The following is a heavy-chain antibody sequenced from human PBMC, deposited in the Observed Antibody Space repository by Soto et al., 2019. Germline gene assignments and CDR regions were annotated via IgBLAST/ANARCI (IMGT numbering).Heavy chain of an antibody. V-gene: IGHV3-23*01. CDR3: AKDFYSYYYGSGKPH. CDR1: GFTFSSYA. J-gene: IGHJ4*02. CDR2: ISGSGGST. D-gene: IGHD3-10*01. Sequence: GGSLRLSCAASGFTFSSYAMSWVRQAPGKGLEWVSAISGSGGSTYYADSVKGRFTISRDNSKNTLYLQMNSLRAEDTAVYYCAKDFYSYYYGSGKPHWGQGTLVTVSS.